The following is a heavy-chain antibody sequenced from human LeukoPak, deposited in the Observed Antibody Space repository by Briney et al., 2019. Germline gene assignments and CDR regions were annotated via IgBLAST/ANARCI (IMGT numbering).Heavy chain of an antibody. CDR2: ISAYNGDT. CDR3: ARDPSNTSGYYAYLDY. D-gene: IGHD6-19*01. CDR1: GYTFTSHG. V-gene: IGHV1-18*01. Sequence: GASVKVSCKASGYTFTSHGISWVRQAPGQGLEWMGWISAYNGDTKYAQKTQGRVTMTTDASTSTAYMEVRSLRPDDTAVYYCARDPSNTSGYYAYLDYWGQGTLVTVSS. J-gene: IGHJ4*02.